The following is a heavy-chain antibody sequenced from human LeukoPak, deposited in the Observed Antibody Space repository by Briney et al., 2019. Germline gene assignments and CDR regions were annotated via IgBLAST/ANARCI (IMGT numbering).Heavy chain of an antibody. CDR3: ATSGSIVGAPQWMSDAFDI. D-gene: IGHD1-26*01. Sequence: ASVKVSCKASGYTFTSYGISWVRQAPGQGLEWMGWISAYNGNTNYAQKLQGRVTMTTDTSTSTAYMELRSLRSEDTAVYYCATSGSIVGAPQWMSDAFDIWGQGTMVTVSS. CDR2: ISAYNGNT. V-gene: IGHV1-18*01. CDR1: GYTFTSYG. J-gene: IGHJ3*02.